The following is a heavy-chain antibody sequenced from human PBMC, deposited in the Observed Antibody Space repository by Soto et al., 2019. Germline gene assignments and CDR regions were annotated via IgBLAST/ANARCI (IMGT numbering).Heavy chain of an antibody. CDR1: GFTFDDYA. D-gene: IGHD2-15*01. CDR2: ISWNSGSI. J-gene: IGHJ4*02. Sequence: EVQLVESGGGLVQSGRSLRLSCAASGFTFDDYAMHWVRQAPGKGLEWVSGISWNSGSIGYADSVKGRFTISRDNAKNSLYLQMNSLRAEDTALYYCAKSPCSGGSCFAGAVDYWGQGTLVTVSS. V-gene: IGHV3-9*01. CDR3: AKSPCSGGSCFAGAVDY.